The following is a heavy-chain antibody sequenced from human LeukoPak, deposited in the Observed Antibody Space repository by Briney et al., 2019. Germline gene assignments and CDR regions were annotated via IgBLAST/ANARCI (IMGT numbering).Heavy chain of an antibody. CDR1: GGSISSYY. V-gene: IGHV4-59*12. CDR3: ARGYGSGSYYHY. CDR2: IYYGGST. J-gene: IGHJ4*02. D-gene: IGHD3-10*01. Sequence: SETLSLTCTVSGGSISSYYWSWIRQPPGKGLEWIGYIYYGGSTNYNPSLKSRVTISLDTSKNQFSLKLSSVTAADTAVYYCARGYGSGSYYHYWGQGTLVTVSS.